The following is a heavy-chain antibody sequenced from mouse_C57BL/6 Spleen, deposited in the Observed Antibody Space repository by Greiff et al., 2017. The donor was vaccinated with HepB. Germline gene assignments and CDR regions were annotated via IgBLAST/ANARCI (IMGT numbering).Heavy chain of an antibody. CDR1: GFTFSSYA. Sequence: EVKLMESGEGLVKPGGSLKLSCAASGFTFSSYAMSWVRQTPEKRLEWVAYISSGGDYIYYADTVKGRFTISRDNARNTLYLQMSSLKSEDTAMYYCTRDQDWGPFAYWGQGTLVTVSA. CDR3: TRDQDWGPFAY. CDR2: ISSGGDYI. V-gene: IGHV5-9-1*02. D-gene: IGHD4-1*01. J-gene: IGHJ3*01.